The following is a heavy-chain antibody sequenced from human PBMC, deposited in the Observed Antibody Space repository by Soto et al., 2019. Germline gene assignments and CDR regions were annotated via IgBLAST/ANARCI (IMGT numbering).Heavy chain of an antibody. CDR3: ARDSAPGGLSTGYGDYGTAPQDYYYYHMDV. CDR2: ISAYNGNT. D-gene: IGHD4-17*01. CDR1: GYTFTSYG. Sequence: ASVKVSCKASGYTFTSYGISWVRQAPGQGLEWMGWISAYNGNTNYAQKLQGRVTMTTDTSTSTAYMELRSLRSDDTAVYYCARDSAPGGLSTGYGDYGTAPQDYYYYHMDVWGKGTTVTVSS. V-gene: IGHV1-18*01. J-gene: IGHJ6*03.